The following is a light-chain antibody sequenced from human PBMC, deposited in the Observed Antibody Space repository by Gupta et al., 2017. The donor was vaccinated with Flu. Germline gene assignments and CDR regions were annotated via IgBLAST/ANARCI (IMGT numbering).Light chain of an antibody. CDR3: SSYAGTYTPVV. CDR2: EVT. Sequence: QSALTQPASVSGSPGQSITISCTGTTNDVGRYNYVSWYQQNPGKAPKLIIYEVTNRPSGVSYRFSASKSGNTASLTISGLQGEDEADYYCSSYAGTYTPVVLGGGTKLTVL. CDR1: TNDVGRYNY. J-gene: IGLJ2*01. V-gene: IGLV2-14*01.